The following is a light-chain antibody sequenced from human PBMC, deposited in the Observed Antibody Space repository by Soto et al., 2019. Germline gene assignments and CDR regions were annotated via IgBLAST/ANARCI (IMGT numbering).Light chain of an antibody. CDR3: SSSSSSSTLII. CDR1: SSDVGGYNY. Sequence: QSALTQPPSASGSPGQSVTISCTGTSSDVGGYNYVSWYQQYPGKAPKLMIYEVTNRPSGVSNRFSGSKSGNTASLTISGLQAEDEADYYCSSSSSSSTLIISGTGTKV. V-gene: IGLV2-14*01. J-gene: IGLJ1*01. CDR2: EVT.